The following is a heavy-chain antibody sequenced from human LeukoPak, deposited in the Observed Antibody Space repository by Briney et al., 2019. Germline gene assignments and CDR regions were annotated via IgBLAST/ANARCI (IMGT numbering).Heavy chain of an antibody. CDR1: GGSISNYY. CDR3: ARAKTDTVMITYYYYMDV. D-gene: IGHD5-18*01. CDR2: NFYSGST. Sequence: SETLSLTCTVSGGSISNYYWNWIRQPPGKGLEWIGYNFYSGSTNYNPSLKSRVTVSVDTSKNQFSLKLSSMTAADTAVYYCARAKTDTVMITYYYYMDVWGKGTTVTVSS. J-gene: IGHJ6*03. V-gene: IGHV4-59*01.